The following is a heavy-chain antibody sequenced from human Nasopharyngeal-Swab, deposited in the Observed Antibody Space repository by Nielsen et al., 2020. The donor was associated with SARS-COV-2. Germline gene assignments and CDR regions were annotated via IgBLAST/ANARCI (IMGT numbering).Heavy chain of an antibody. CDR3: AAGVYYDFWSGYPPLDY. D-gene: IGHD3-3*01. CDR2: IVVGSGNT. CDR1: GFTFTSSA. V-gene: IGHV1-58*01. J-gene: IGHJ4*02. Sequence: SVKVSCKASGFTFTSSAVQWVRQARGQRLEGIGWIVVGSGNTNYAQKFQERVTITRDMSTSTAYMELSSLRSEDTAVYYCAAGVYYDFWSGYPPLDYWGQGTLVTVSS.